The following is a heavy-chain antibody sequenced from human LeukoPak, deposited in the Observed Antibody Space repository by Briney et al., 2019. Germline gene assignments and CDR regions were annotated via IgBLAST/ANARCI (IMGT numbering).Heavy chain of an antibody. Sequence: SETLSLTCAVYGGSFSGYYWSWIRQPPGKGLERIGEINHSGSTNYNPSLKSRVTISVDTSKNQFSLKLSSVTAADTAVYYCARGPVTTVTQFPFDYWGQGTLVTVSS. CDR1: GGSFSGYY. V-gene: IGHV4-34*01. CDR3: ARGPVTTVTQFPFDY. CDR2: INHSGST. J-gene: IGHJ4*02. D-gene: IGHD4-17*01.